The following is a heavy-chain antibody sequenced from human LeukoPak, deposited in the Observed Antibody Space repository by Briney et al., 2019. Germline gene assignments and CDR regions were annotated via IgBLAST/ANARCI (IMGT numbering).Heavy chain of an antibody. V-gene: IGHV3-30-3*01. CDR1: GFTFSSYV. CDR3: AAGLVVIDAFDI. D-gene: IGHD3-22*01. J-gene: IGHJ3*02. CDR2: ISYDGSNK. Sequence: GGSLRLSCAASGFTFSSYVMHWVRQAPGKGLEWVAVISYDGSNKYYADSVKGRFTISRGNSKNTLYLQMNSLRAEDAAVYYCAAGLVVIDAFDIWGQGTMVTVSS.